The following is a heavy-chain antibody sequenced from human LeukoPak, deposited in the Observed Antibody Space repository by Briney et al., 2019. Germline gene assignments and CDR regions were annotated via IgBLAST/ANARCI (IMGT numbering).Heavy chain of an antibody. D-gene: IGHD3-22*01. CDR3: ARSDRKYYYDRSGYFSSDY. CDR2: INSDGSST. Sequence: GGSLRLSCAASGLTFSSYWMHWVRQAPGKGLVWVSRINSDGSSTNYADSVKGRFTISRDNAKNTLYLQMNSLRAEDTAVYYCARSDRKYYYDRSGYFSSDYWGQGTLVTVSS. CDR1: GLTFSSYW. J-gene: IGHJ4*02. V-gene: IGHV3-74*01.